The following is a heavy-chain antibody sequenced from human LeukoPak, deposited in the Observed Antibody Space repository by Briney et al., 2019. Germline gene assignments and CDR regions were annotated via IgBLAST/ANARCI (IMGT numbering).Heavy chain of an antibody. D-gene: IGHD6-13*01. Sequence: PGGSLRLSCAASGFIVSSNYMSWVRQAPGKGLEWVSVIYSGGSTDYADSVKGRFTISRDNSKNTLYLQMNSLRAEDTAVYYCARESDTASAGTTDYWGQGTLVTVSS. V-gene: IGHV3-53*01. CDR1: GFIVSSNY. CDR3: ARESDTASAGTTDY. J-gene: IGHJ4*02. CDR2: IYSGGST.